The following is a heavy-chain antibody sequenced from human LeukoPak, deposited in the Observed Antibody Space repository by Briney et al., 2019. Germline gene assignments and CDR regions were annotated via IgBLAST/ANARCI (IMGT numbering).Heavy chain of an antibody. J-gene: IGHJ4*02. CDR3: NTVYYYGSGSYSGY. V-gene: IGHV3-15*01. Sequence: GSLRLSCAASGFTFYNAWMSWVRQAPGKGLEWVGRIKSKIDGGTADYAAPVKGRFTISRDDSKNMLYLQMNSLKTEDTAVYYCNTVYYYGSGSYSGYWGQGTLVTVSS. CDR2: IKSKIDGGTA. D-gene: IGHD3-10*01. CDR1: GFTFYNAW.